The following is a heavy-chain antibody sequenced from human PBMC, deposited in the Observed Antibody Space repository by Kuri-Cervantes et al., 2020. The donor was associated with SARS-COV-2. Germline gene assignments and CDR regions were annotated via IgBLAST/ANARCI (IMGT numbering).Heavy chain of an antibody. D-gene: IGHD1-26*01. V-gene: IGHV3-30*04. CDR3: AKEYSGSWGYGY. J-gene: IGHJ4*02. CDR1: GFTSSSYA. Sequence: GGSRRLSCAASGFTSSSYAMHWVRQAPGKGLEWVAVISYDGSNKYYADSVKGRFTISRDNSKNTLYLQMNSLRAEDTAVYYCAKEYSGSWGYGYWGQGTLVTVSS. CDR2: ISYDGSNK.